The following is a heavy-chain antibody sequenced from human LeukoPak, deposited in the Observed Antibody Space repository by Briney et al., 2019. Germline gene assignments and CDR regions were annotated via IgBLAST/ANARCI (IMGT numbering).Heavy chain of an antibody. D-gene: IGHD2-21*01. V-gene: IGHV4-30-4*01. CDR3: ARDRRVVPKQTYGMDV. CDR2: IHYSGST. CDR1: GGSISSGDYY. Sequence: SQTLSLTCTVSGGSISSGDYYWSWIRQPPGKGLEWIGYIHYSGSTYYNPSLKSRVTISVDTSKNQFSLKLSSVTAADTAVYYCARDRRVVPKQTYGMDVWGQGTTVTVSS. J-gene: IGHJ6*02.